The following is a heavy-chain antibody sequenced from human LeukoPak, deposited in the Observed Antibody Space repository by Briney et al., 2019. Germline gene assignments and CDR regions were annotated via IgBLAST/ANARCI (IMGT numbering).Heavy chain of an antibody. Sequence: SETLSLTCTVSGGSISTYYWSWVRQPPGKELEWIGYVYYSGSTNYNPSLRSRATISVDTSKNQFSLKLSSVTAADTAVYYCARARHYGSSGNDAFDIWGRGALVTVSS. CDR3: ARARHYGSSGNDAFDI. CDR1: GGSISTYY. D-gene: IGHD3-22*01. V-gene: IGHV4-59*01. J-gene: IGHJ3*02. CDR2: VYYSGST.